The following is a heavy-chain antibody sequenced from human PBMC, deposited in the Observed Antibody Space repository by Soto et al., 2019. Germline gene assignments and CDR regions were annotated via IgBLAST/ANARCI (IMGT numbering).Heavy chain of an antibody. CDR2: VYYRGSI. CDR1: GGSISRADYY. J-gene: IGHJ5*01. V-gene: IGHV4-30-4*01. CDR3: DRDTFTPKWFDS. Sequence: PSETLSLTCTVSGGSISRADYYWMWIRQPPGQGLELIGYVYYRGSIYYNPTLESRIRTSVDTSKNQFSLKLTSVTDADTAMYFCDRDTFTPKWFDSWGQGTLVTVSS.